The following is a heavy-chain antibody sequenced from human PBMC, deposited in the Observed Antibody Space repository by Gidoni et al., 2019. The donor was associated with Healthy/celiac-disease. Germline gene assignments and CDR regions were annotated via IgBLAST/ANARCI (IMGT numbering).Heavy chain of an antibody. V-gene: IGHV1-69*17. CDR3: ARDAVRLLDQNPGFDY. CDR2: IIPIFGIA. CDR1: GGTFSSYA. J-gene: IGHJ4*02. D-gene: IGHD3-3*01. Sequence: QVQLVQSGAEVKKPGSSVKVSCKASGGTFSSYAISWVRQAPGQGLEWMGGIIPIFGIANYAQKFQGRVTITADKSTSTAYMELSSLRSEDTAVYYCARDAVRLLDQNPGFDYWGQGTLVTVSS.